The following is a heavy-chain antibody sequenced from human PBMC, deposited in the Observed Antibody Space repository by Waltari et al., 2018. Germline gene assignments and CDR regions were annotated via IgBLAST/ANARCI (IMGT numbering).Heavy chain of an antibody. CDR2: IIPIFGTA. V-gene: IGHV1-69*05. D-gene: IGHD3-10*01. CDR3: ARSEDITMVQGVIMTNWFDP. Sequence: QVQLVQSGAEVKKPGSSVKVSCKASGGTFSSYAISWVRQAPGQGLGWMGGIIPIFGTANYAQKFQGRVTITTDESTSTAYMELSSLRSEDTAVYYCARSEDITMVQGVIMTNWFDPWGQGTLVTVSS. CDR1: GGTFSSYA. J-gene: IGHJ5*02.